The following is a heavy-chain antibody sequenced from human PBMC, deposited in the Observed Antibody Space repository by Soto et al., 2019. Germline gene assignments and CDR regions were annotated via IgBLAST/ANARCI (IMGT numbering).Heavy chain of an antibody. CDR3: AKDMKWGGMTTIHYFDS. V-gene: IGHV3-9*01. Sequence: SLKISCVASGFTVDDYAMHWVRQAPRKGLEWVSGISANGDTIDYADSVKGRFTISRDNAKNSLFLQVNSLRPEDTALYYCAKDMKWGGMTTIHYFDSWGQGTQLTVSS. CDR2: ISANGDTI. J-gene: IGHJ4*02. D-gene: IGHD4-17*01. CDR1: GFTVDDYA.